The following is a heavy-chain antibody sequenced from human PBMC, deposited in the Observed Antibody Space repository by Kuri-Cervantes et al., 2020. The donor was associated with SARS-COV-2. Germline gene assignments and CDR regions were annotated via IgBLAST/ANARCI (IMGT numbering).Heavy chain of an antibody. CDR2: ISYDGSNK. D-gene: IGHD1-26*01. CDR1: GFTFSTHG. V-gene: IGHV3-30*12. CDR3: ARDLTPSGAGAFDI. Sequence: GGSLRLSCAASGFTFSTHGMHWVRQAPGKGLEWVAVISYDGSNKYYADSVKGRFTISRDNSKNTLYLQMNSLRAEDTAVYYCARDLTPSGAGAFDIWGQGTMVTVSS. J-gene: IGHJ3*02.